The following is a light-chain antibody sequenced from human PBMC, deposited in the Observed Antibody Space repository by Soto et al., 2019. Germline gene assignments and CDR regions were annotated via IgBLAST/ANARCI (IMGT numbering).Light chain of an antibody. V-gene: IGKV3-11*01. CDR3: QQRSNWPLT. CDR1: QSVSSY. J-gene: IGKJ4*01. CDR2: DAS. Sequence: EIVLTQSPATLSLSPGEIATLSCSASQSVSSYLAWYQQKPGQAPSLLIYDASNRATGIPVRFSGSGSGTDFTLTISSLEPEDFAVYYCQQRSNWPLTFGGGTQVEIK.